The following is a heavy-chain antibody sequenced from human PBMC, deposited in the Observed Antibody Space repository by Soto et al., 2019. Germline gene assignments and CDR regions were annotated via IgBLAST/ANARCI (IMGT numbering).Heavy chain of an antibody. CDR3: AKGARLDL. J-gene: IGHJ4*02. V-gene: IGHV3-23*01. D-gene: IGHD6-25*01. Sequence: EVQLLDSGGGLVQPGGSLRLSCAASGFSFSTFDMSWVRQAPGKGLQCVSFIRGSDGTTYYAYSVRGRFTISRDNSRNTLYLQMNSLRADDTALYYCAKGARLDLWGRGTLVTVSS. CDR1: GFSFSTFD. CDR2: IRGSDGTT.